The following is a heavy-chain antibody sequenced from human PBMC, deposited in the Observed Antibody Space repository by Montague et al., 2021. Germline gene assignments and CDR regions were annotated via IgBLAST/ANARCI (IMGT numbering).Heavy chain of an antibody. CDR2: TYYRSRWYF. CDR1: GDSVSSTTTA. Sequence: CAISGDSVSSTTTAWHWIRQSPSRGLEWLGRTYYRSRWYFDYAPSVKNRITIQPDTATSQFSLQVNSVTPEDTAVYFCARDHGLINAWAYWGQGTLVTVSS. V-gene: IGHV6-1*01. CDR3: ARDHGLINAWAY. J-gene: IGHJ4*02. D-gene: IGHD2-8*01.